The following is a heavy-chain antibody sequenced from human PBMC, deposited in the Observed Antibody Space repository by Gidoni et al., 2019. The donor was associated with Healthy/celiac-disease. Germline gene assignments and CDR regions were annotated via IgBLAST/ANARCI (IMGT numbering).Heavy chain of an antibody. V-gene: IGHV1-2*04. D-gene: IGHD4-17*01. CDR3: AREPYGLRDYGDLYYYYGMDV. CDR2: INPNSGGT. Sequence: QVQLVQSGAEVQKPGASVKVSCTASGYTFTGYYLHWVRQAPGQGLEWMGWINPNSGGTNYAQKFQGWVTMTRDTSISTAYMELSRLRSDDTAVYYCAREPYGLRDYGDLYYYYGMDVWGQGTTVTVSS. CDR1: GYTFTGYY. J-gene: IGHJ6*02.